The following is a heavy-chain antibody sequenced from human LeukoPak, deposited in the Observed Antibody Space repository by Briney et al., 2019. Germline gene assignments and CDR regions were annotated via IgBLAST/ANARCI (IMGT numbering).Heavy chain of an antibody. Sequence: ASVKVSCKASGYTFTSYGISWVRQAPGQGLEWMGWINPNSGGTNYAQKFQGRVTMTRDTSISTAYMELSRLRSDDTAAYYCAKNPNSSGYYLLDYWGQGTLVTVSS. J-gene: IGHJ4*02. CDR3: AKNPNSSGYYLLDY. CDR2: INPNSGGT. D-gene: IGHD3-22*01. CDR1: GYTFTSYG. V-gene: IGHV1-2*02.